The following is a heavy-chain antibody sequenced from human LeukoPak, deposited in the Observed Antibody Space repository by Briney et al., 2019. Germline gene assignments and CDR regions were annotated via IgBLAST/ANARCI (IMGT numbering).Heavy chain of an antibody. J-gene: IGHJ3*02. CDR1: GGSISSSSYY. V-gene: IGHV4-39*01. D-gene: IGHD7-27*01. CDR2: IYYSGST. CDR3: ASPPTGDSYDAFDI. Sequence: SETLSLTCTVSGGSISSSSYYWGWIRQPPGKGLEWIGSIYYSGSTYYNPSLKSRVTTSVDTSKNQFSLKLSSVTVADTAVYYCASPPTGDSYDAFDIWGQGTMVTVSS.